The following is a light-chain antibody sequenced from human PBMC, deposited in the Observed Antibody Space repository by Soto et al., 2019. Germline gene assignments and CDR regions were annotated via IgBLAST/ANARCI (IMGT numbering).Light chain of an antibody. Sequence: ENRVTQSPATLSLSTGEGATLSCRASQSVSSFLAWYQQKPGQAPRLLIYDASNRATGIPARFSGSGSGTDFTLTISSLEPEDFAVYYCQQYGSPPWTFGQGTKVDIK. V-gene: IGKV3-11*01. CDR3: QQYGSPPWT. CDR1: QSVSSF. CDR2: DAS. J-gene: IGKJ1*01.